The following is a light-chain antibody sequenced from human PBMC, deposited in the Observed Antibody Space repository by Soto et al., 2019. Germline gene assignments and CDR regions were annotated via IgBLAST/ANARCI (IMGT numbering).Light chain of an antibody. CDR3: TSYVGSNIWV. V-gene: IGLV2-8*01. CDR1: SSDVGAYKY. Sequence: QSALTQPPSASGSPGQSVTISCTGTSSDVGAYKYVSWYQQYPGKAPNLMIYEVSKRPSGVPDRFSGSKSGNTASLTVSGLQAEDEADYYCTSYVGSNIWVFGGGTKLTVL. J-gene: IGLJ3*02. CDR2: EVS.